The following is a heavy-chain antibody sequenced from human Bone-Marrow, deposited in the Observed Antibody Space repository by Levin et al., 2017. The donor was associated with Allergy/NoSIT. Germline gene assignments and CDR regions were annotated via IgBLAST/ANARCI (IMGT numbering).Heavy chain of an antibody. CDR2: IWYDGSNK. J-gene: IGHJ4*02. Sequence: GGSLRLSCAASGFTFSSYGMHWVRQAPGKGLEWVAVIWYDGSNKYYADSVKGRFTISRDNSKNTLYLQMNSLRAEDTAVYYCARDKSSSSGSGFDYWGQGTLVTVSS. CDR3: ARDKSSSSGSGFDY. D-gene: IGHD6-6*01. CDR1: GFTFSSYG. V-gene: IGHV3-33*01.